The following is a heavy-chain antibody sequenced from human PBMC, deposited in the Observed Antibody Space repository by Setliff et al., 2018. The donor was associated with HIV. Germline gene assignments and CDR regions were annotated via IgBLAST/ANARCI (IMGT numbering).Heavy chain of an antibody. CDR2: IYSNGRT. J-gene: IGHJ4*02. CDR3: ARRIAVANYYFDF. V-gene: IGHV4-39*01. CDR1: RDSISSSSDY. Sequence: PSQTLSLTCTVSRDSISSSSDYWGWIRQSPRKGLEWIGTIYSNGRTYYNPSLKSRVTMPLDTSKSQFSLKLRSVTATDTAVYYCARRIAVANYYFDFWGQGTLVTVSS. D-gene: IGHD6-19*01.